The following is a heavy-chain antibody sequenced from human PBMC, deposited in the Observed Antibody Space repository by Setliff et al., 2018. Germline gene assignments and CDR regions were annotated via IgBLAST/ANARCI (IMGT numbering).Heavy chain of an antibody. D-gene: IGHD5-12*01. Sequence: GESLKISCKGSGYSFSNYWIGWVRQMPGKGLEWMGIVYPGDSDTRYSPSFEGQVTISADKSISTAYLQWSSLKASDSAMYYCARLLNGYNSYDYYYMDVWDKGTTVTAP. CDR1: GYSFSNYW. V-gene: IGHV5-51*01. J-gene: IGHJ6*03. CDR2: VYPGDSDT. CDR3: ARLLNGYNSYDYYYMDV.